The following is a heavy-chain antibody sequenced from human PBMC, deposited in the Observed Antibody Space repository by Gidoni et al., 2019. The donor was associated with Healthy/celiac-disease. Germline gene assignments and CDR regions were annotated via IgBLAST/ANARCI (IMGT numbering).Heavy chain of an antibody. D-gene: IGHD2-15*01. J-gene: IGHJ6*02. CDR3: AREGGGSCYSSSCYYYGMDV. CDR2: ISSSSSYI. Sequence: EVQLVESGGGLVKPGGSLRLSCAASGFTFSSYSMNWVRQAPGKGLEWVSSISSSSSYIYYADSVKGRFTISRDNAKNSLYLQMNSLRAEDTAVYYCAREGGGSCYSSSCYYYGMDVWGQGTTVTVSS. CDR1: GFTFSSYS. V-gene: IGHV3-21*01.